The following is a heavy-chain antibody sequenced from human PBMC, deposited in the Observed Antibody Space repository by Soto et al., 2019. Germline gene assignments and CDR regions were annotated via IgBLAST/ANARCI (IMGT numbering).Heavy chain of an antibody. CDR2: IIPIFGTA. CDR3: ARGQYYYDSSGYYSAY. CDR1: GGTFSSYA. V-gene: IGHV1-69*06. J-gene: IGHJ4*02. Sequence: SVKVSCKASGGTFSSYAISWVRQAPGQGLEWMGGIIPIFGTANYAQKFQDRVTITADKSTSTAYMGLSSLRSEDTAVYYCARGQYYYDSSGYYSAYWGQGTLVTVSS. D-gene: IGHD3-22*01.